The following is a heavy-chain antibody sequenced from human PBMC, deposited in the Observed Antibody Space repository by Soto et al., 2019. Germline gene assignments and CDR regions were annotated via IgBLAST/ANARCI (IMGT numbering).Heavy chain of an antibody. V-gene: IGHV4-61*01. Sequence: QVQMQESGPGLLKPSETLSLTCTVSGASVSSGNYYWSWIRQPPGKALEWIGYVYYSGSTNYNPSLQSRVTISVDTSKNQVSLKLTSVTAADTAVYYCARDSNITLARGGYYYYAMDVWGKGTTVTVSS. D-gene: IGHD3-10*01. CDR1: GASVSSGNYY. CDR2: VYYSGST. J-gene: IGHJ6*04. CDR3: ARDSNITLARGGYYYYAMDV.